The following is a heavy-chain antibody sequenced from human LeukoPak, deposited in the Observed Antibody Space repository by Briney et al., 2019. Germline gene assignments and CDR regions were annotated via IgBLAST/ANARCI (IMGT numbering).Heavy chain of an antibody. D-gene: IGHD3-10*01. CDR3: ARVSISDTMGNYFDY. V-gene: IGHV4-61*02. J-gene: IGHJ4*02. CDR1: GGSISSGSYY. CDR2: IYTSGST. Sequence: SETLSLTCTVSGGSISSGSYYWSWIRQPAGKGLEWIGRIYTSGSTNYNPSLKSRVTMSVDTSKNQFSLKLSSVTAADTAVYYCARVSISDTMGNYFDYWGQGTLVTVSS.